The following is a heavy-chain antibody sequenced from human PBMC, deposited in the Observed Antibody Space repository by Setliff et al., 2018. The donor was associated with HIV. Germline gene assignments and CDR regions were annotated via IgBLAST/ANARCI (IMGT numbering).Heavy chain of an antibody. CDR2: INHSGST. CDR3: AGGPGTTSIDY. Sequence: LSLTCAVYGGSFSGYYWSWIRQPPGKGLEWIGEINHSGSTNYNMSLWSRVTISLDASRSQFSLELISVTAADTAVYYCAGGPGTTSIDYWAQGTLVTVSS. CDR1: GGSFSGYY. D-gene: IGHD1-26*01. J-gene: IGHJ4*02. V-gene: IGHV4-34*01.